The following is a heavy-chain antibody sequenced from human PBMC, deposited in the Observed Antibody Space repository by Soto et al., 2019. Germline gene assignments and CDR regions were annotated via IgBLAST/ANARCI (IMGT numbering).Heavy chain of an antibody. J-gene: IGHJ4*02. Sequence: QVQLVESGGGVVQPERSLRLSCVASRFTFSDYGMHWVRQAPGKGLEWVAVIWHDGLKKDYVDSVKGRFNVSRDNSKNTLYLQMNSLRVEDTATYYCARDRGADAPIDFWGQGTLVTVSS. CDR1: RFTFSDYG. V-gene: IGHV3-33*01. CDR3: ARDRGADAPIDF. CDR2: IWHDGLKK.